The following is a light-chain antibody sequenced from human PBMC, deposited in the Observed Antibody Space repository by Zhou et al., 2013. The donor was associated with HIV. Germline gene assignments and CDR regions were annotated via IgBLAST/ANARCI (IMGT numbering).Light chain of an antibody. Sequence: EIVLTQSPGTLSLSPGERATLSCRASDSVSRNYVAWYQQRRGQPPRLLIYTASTRATGIPDRFSGSGSGTNFTLTISRLEPEDFAVYHCQQYGNSPWTFGQGTKV. CDR3: QQYGNSPWT. J-gene: IGKJ1*01. CDR1: DSVSRNY. CDR2: TAS. V-gene: IGKV3-20*01.